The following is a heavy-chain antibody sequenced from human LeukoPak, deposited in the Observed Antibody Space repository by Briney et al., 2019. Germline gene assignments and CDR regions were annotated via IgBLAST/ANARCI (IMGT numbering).Heavy chain of an antibody. CDR1: GFTFSSSW. CDR3: ARISTAVAGGDY. D-gene: IGHD6-19*01. Sequence: TGGSLRLSCGASGFTFSSSWMSWVRQAPGKGLEWVANIKKDGSEKYYVNSVKGRFTISRDNAKNSVYLQMDSLRVEDTAVYYCARISTAVAGGDYWGQGTLVTVSS. J-gene: IGHJ4*02. V-gene: IGHV3-7*01. CDR2: IKKDGSEK.